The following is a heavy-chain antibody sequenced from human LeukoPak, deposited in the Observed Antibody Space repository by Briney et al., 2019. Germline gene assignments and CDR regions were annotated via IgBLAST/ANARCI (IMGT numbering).Heavy chain of an antibody. J-gene: IGHJ4*02. CDR2: VFYNGNT. CDR3: ARGPYISSWYYFDD. CDR1: GGSIGTYF. D-gene: IGHD6-13*01. Sequence: SETLSLTCTVSGGSIGTYFWSWIRQSPGTGLEWIGYVFYNGNTNYNPPLKSRVTMSVDTSKNQFSLKMRSVTAADTAVYYCARGPYISSWYYFDDWGQGTLVTVSS. V-gene: IGHV4-59*12.